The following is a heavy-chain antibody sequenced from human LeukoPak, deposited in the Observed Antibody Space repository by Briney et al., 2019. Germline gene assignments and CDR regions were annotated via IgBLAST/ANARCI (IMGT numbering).Heavy chain of an antibody. CDR1: GYTFTSYG. D-gene: IGHD3-10*01. CDR3: ARELRIRGSGSPGY. CDR2: ISAYNGNT. V-gene: IGHV1-18*01. J-gene: IGHJ4*02. Sequence: ASVKVSCTASGYTFTSYGISWVRQAPGQGLEWMGWISAYNGNTNYAQKLQGRVTMTTDTSTSTAYMELRSLRSDDTAVYYCARELRIRGSGSPGYWGQGTLVTVSS.